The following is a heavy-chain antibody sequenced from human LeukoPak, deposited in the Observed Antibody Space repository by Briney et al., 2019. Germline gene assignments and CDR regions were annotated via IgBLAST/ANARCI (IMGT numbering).Heavy chain of an antibody. CDR2: IHYRGST. CDR1: GGSINGYY. CDR3: AAEFDNEQWLDWDY. D-gene: IGHD6-19*01. V-gene: IGHV4-59*01. Sequence: PSETLSLTCTVSGGSINGYYWNWIRQAPGKGLEWIGYIHYRGSTNYNPSLKSRVTISVDMSENQFSLKSNSVTAADTAVYYCAAEFDNEQWLDWDYWGPGTLVTVSS. J-gene: IGHJ4*02.